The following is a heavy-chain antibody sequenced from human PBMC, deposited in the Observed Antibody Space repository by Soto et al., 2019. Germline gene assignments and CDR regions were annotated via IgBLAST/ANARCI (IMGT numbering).Heavy chain of an antibody. CDR3: ARHLYDYVWGSYRH. Sequence: QVQLVQSGAEVKKPGSSVRVSCKASGGMFYSSAINWVRQAPGQGLEWMGGIVPMNGSPKYAQEFLGRVTISADASATTAYMDLSGLKSEDTAVYYCARHLYDYVWGSYRHWGQGTLVTVSS. D-gene: IGHD3-16*02. V-gene: IGHV1-69*01. J-gene: IGHJ4*02. CDR2: IVPMNGSP. CDR1: GGMFYSSA.